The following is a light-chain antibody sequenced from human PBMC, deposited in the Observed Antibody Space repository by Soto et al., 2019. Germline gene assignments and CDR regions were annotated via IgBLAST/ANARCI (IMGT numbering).Light chain of an antibody. CDR2: EVT. CDR1: SSDVGGYNY. J-gene: IGLJ2*01. Sequence: QSALSQPPSASGSPGQSVTISCTGTSSDVGGYNYVSWYQHHPGKAPKLMIYEVTKLPSGVHDRFSGSKSGNTASLTVSGLQAEDDSDYYCSSYAGSNNVVFGGGTKLTVL. CDR3: SSYAGSNNVV. V-gene: IGLV2-8*01.